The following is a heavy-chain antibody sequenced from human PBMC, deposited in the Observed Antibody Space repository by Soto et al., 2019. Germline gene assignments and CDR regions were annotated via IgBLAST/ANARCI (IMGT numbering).Heavy chain of an antibody. J-gene: IGHJ4*02. CDR2: INSRGDNT. V-gene: IGHV3-23*01. Sequence: GGSLRLSCAASGVTFSSHVMSWVRQAPGKGPEWVSSINSRGDNTYYAGSVRGRFTISRDNSKSTLYLQMNSLRAEDTAVYYCGNGLENHYNYDYWGQGTLVTVSS. CDR3: GNGLENHYNYDY. CDR1: GVTFSSHV. D-gene: IGHD3-16*01.